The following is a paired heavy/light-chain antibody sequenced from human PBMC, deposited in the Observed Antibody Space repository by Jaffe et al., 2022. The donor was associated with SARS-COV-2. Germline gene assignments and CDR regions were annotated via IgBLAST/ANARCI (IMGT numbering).Heavy chain of an antibody. V-gene: IGHV3-48*02. CDR2: ISSSSGTI. CDR1: GFTFSSYS. D-gene: IGHD1-1*01. J-gene: IGHJ6*02. Sequence: EVQLAESGGGLVQPGGSLRLSCAASGFTFSSYSMNWVRQAPGKGLEWVSYISSSSGTIYYADSVKGRFTIFRDNAKNSLYLQMNSLRDEDTAVYYCARGYNSYYNGMDVWGQGTTVTVSS. CDR3: ARGYNSYYNGMDV.
Light chain of an antibody. J-gene: IGKJ3*01. CDR3: QQSYSTPFT. CDR1: QSISSY. CDR2: TAS. V-gene: IGKV1-39*01. Sequence: DIQMTQSPSSLSAFVGDRVTITCRASQSISSYLNWYQQRPGKAPNLLIYTASSLQNGVPSRFSGSGSGTDFTLTISSLQPEDFATYYCQQSYSTPFTFGPGTKVDI.